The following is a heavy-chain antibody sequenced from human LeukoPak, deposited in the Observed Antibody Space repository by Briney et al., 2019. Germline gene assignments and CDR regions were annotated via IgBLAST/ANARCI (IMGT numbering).Heavy chain of an antibody. Sequence: GESLKISCKGSGSGLSSYWIGWVRRMPGKGREYMGIICPGDSDTRYSQSFQGQVTISADKSITTTYLQWSSLKASDTAMYYCARHTTVGGSLRFDYWGQGTLVSVSS. CDR3: ARHTTVGGSLRFDY. J-gene: IGHJ4*02. V-gene: IGHV5-51*01. D-gene: IGHD4-23*01. CDR2: ICPGDSDT. CDR1: GSGLSSYW.